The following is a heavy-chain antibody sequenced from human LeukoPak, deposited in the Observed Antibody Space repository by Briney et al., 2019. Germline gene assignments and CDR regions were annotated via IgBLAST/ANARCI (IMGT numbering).Heavy chain of an antibody. Sequence: SETLSLTCTVSGGSISSYYWSWIRQPPGKGLEWIGYIYYSGSTNYNPSLKSRVTISVDTSKNQFSLKLSSVTAADTAVYYCAREHRDGYNRAVDYWGQGTLVTVSS. J-gene: IGHJ4*02. D-gene: IGHD5-24*01. V-gene: IGHV4-59*01. CDR3: AREHRDGYNRAVDY. CDR1: GGSISSYY. CDR2: IYYSGST.